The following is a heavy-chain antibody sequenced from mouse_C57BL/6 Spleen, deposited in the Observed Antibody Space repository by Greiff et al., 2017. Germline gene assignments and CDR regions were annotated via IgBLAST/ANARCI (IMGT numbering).Heavy chain of an antibody. CDR2: ISGGGGNT. CDR1: GFTFSSYT. J-gene: IGHJ2*01. D-gene: IGHD1-1*01. V-gene: IGHV5-9*01. CDR3: ARVGTTTGSSFDY. Sequence: EVKLMESGGGLVKPGGSLKLSCAASGFTFSSYTMSWVRQTPEKRLEWVATISGGGGNTYYPDSVKGRFTISRDNAKNTLYLQMSSLRSEDTALYYCARVGTTTGSSFDYWGQGTTLTVSS.